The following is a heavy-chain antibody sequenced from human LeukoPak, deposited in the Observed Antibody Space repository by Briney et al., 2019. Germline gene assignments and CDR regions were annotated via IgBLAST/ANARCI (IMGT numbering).Heavy chain of an antibody. V-gene: IGHV3-7*01. CDR2: MNQGGSEK. CDR1: GFTFSNYW. Sequence: AGGSLRLSCAASGFTFSNYWMSWVRQAPGKGLEWVANMNQGGSEKYYVDSVKGRFTISRDNARNSLYLQMNSLRADDSAVYYCAREIPGGAVTLDYWGQGTLVTVAS. CDR3: AREIPGGAVTLDY. D-gene: IGHD1-26*01. J-gene: IGHJ4*02.